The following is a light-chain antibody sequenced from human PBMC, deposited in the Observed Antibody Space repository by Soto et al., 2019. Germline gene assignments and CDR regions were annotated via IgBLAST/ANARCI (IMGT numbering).Light chain of an antibody. J-gene: IGLJ1*01. CDR1: SSDVGGYNS. CDR3: SSYAGSSNYV. V-gene: IGLV2-8*01. Sequence: QSALTQPPSASGSPGQSVTISCTGNSSDVGGYNSVSWYQHHPGKAPKLMIYEVSKRPSGVPDRFSGSKSANTASLTVSGLQAEDEADYYCSSYAGSSNYVFGTGTKVTVL. CDR2: EVS.